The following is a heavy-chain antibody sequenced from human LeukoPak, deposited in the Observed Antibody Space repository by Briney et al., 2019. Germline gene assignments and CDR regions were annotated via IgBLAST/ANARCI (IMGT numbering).Heavy chain of an antibody. V-gene: IGHV4-34*01. Sequence: SETLSLTCAVYGGSFSGYYWSWIRQPPGKGLEWIGEINHSGSTNYNPSLKSRVTISVDTSKNQFSLKLSSVTAADTAAYYCARGRTSSLRRPYYFDYWGQGTLVTVSS. CDR2: INHSGST. D-gene: IGHD4-17*01. CDR1: GGSFSGYY. CDR3: ARGRTSSLRRPYYFDY. J-gene: IGHJ4*02.